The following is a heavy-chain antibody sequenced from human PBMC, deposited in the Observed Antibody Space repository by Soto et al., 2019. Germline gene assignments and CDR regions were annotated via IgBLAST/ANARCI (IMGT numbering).Heavy chain of an antibody. CDR1: GYTFTSYG. Sequence: ASVKVSCKASGYTFTSYGISWVRQAPGQGLEWMGWMNPNTGNAGYAQKFQGRVTMTRSTSISTAYMELSSLGSEDTAVYCCARKYTYGNDDFDQWGQGTPVTVSS. V-gene: IGHV1-8*02. CDR3: ARKYTYGNDDFDQ. CDR2: MNPNTGNA. J-gene: IGHJ4*02. D-gene: IGHD5-18*01.